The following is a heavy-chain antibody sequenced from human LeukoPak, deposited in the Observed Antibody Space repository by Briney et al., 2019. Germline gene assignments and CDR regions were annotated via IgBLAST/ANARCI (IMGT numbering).Heavy chain of an antibody. V-gene: IGHV3-23*01. Sequence: GGSLRLSCAASGFTFSSYAMSWVRQAPGKGLEWVSAISGSGGSTYYADSVKGRFTISRDNSKNTLYLQMNSLRAEDTAVYYCAREPNVLRYFDWLTGNYYYYGMDVWGQGTTVTVSS. CDR1: GFTFSSYA. J-gene: IGHJ6*02. CDR3: AREPNVLRYFDWLTGNYYYYGMDV. CDR2: ISGSGGST. D-gene: IGHD3-9*01.